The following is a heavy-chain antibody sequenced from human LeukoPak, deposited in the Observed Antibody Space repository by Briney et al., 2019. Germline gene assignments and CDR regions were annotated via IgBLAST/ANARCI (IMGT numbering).Heavy chain of an antibody. CDR3: AKEYL. CDR2: IKEDGAQK. J-gene: IGHJ4*02. V-gene: IGHV3-7*01. Sequence: GGSLTLSCVASGFSFSSHWMSWVRQTPGKGPEWVASIKEDGAQKNYADSVKGRFTISRDNAQNSLSLQMNSLRVDDTGEYYCAKEYLWGQGIQFGVSS. CDR1: GFSFSSHW.